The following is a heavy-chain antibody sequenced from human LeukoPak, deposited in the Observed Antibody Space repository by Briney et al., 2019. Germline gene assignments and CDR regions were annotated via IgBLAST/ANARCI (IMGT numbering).Heavy chain of an antibody. D-gene: IGHD4-17*01. CDR2: IYHSGST. V-gene: IGHV4-38-2*01. CDR1: GSSIRSDYY. Sequence: PSETLSLTCAVSGSSIRSDYYWGWFRQPPGKGLEWIGSIYHSGSTSYNPSLESRVTISVDTSQNQFSLNLNSVTAADTAVYYCARNTTDRFFDYWGQGTLVTVSS. CDR3: ARNTTDRFFDY. J-gene: IGHJ4*02.